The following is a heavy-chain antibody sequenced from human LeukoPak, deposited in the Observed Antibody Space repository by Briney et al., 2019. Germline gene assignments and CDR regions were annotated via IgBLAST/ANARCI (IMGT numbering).Heavy chain of an antibody. CDR3: ARASGYSSSSGCVP. V-gene: IGHV1-2*07. CDR2: INPDSGVA. J-gene: IGHJ5*02. D-gene: IGHD6-6*01. CDR1: GYILTNYQ. Sequence: GASVKVSCKTSGYILTNYQMHWVRQAPGQGLEWMGWINPDSGVAHYARNFQGRITMTRDTSISTAYMELSRLRSDDTAVYYCARASGYSSSSGCVPWGQGTLVTVPS.